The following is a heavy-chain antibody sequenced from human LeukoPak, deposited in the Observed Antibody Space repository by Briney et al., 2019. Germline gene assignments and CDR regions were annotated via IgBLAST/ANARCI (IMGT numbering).Heavy chain of an antibody. J-gene: IGHJ4*02. V-gene: IGHV1-8*01. CDR1: GYTFTSYD. Sequence: ASVKVSCKASGYTFTSYDINWVRQATGQGLEWMGWMNPNSGNTGYAQKFQGRVTMTRNTSISTAYMELSSLRSEDTAVYYCARGRELRYFDWFRHVVAEYDYWGQGTLVTVSS. CDR3: ARGRELRYFDWFRHVVAEYDY. CDR2: MNPNSGNT. D-gene: IGHD3-9*01.